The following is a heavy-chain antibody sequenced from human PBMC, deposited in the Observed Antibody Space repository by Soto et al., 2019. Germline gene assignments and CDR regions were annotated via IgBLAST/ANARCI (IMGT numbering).Heavy chain of an antibody. Sequence: QLQLQESGPGLVKPSETLSLTCSVSGGSISSSSYFWGWIRQPPGKGLEWIGSIYYSGSTYYNQSLKRRVTESVDTSKNQFSLKLSSVTAADTAVYYCARHPSDFWFDPWGQGTLVTVSS. J-gene: IGHJ5*02. CDR3: ARHPSDFWFDP. D-gene: IGHD2-21*02. CDR2: IYYSGST. V-gene: IGHV4-39*01. CDR1: GGSISSSSYF.